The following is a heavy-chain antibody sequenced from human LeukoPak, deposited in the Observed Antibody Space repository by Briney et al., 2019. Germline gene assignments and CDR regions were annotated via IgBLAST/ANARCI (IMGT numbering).Heavy chain of an antibody. CDR3: AKFLPTHIVVANYCLDY. CDR2: ISGSGGST. Sequence: GGSLRLSCAASGFTFSSYAMSWVRQAPGKGLEWVSAISGSGGSTYYADSVKGRFTISRDNSKNTLYLQMNSLRAEDTAVYYCAKFLPTHIVVANYCLDYWGQGTLVTVSS. CDR1: GFTFSSYA. D-gene: IGHD2-21*01. J-gene: IGHJ4*02. V-gene: IGHV3-23*01.